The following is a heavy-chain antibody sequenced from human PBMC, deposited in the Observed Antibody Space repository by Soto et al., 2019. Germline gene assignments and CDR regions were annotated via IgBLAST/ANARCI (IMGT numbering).Heavy chain of an antibody. CDR2: SSAAGRSA. CDR3: AKNVHWLDVQLDS. Sequence: EVQLLEYGGGLVQPGGSLRLSCTASGFTFSDSAMTWVRQAPGKGLEWVSISSAAGRSAYHADSVRGRFTISRDNSMNTLYLLMTSLRADDTAVYYCAKNVHWLDVQLDSWGQGTQVTVSS. D-gene: IGHD6-19*01. J-gene: IGHJ4*02. CDR1: GFTFSDSA. V-gene: IGHV3-23*01.